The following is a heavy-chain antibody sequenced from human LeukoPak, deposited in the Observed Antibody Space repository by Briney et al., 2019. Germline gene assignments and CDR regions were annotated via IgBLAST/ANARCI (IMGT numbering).Heavy chain of an antibody. Sequence: PSETLSLTCTVSGGSISSYYWSWIRQPAGKGLEWIGRIYTSGSTNYNPSLKSRVTMSVDTSKNQFSLKLSSVTAADTAVYYCASSGSGRSKNWFDPWGQGTLVTVSS. D-gene: IGHD3-10*01. V-gene: IGHV4-4*07. CDR3: ASSGSGRSKNWFDP. CDR1: GGSISSYY. CDR2: IYTSGST. J-gene: IGHJ5*02.